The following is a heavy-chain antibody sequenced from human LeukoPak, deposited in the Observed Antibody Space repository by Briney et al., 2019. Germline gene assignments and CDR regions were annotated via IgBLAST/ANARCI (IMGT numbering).Heavy chain of an antibody. CDR1: GGSISSYY. Sequence: SETLSLTCTVSGGSISSYYWSWIRQPPGKGLEWIGYIYYSGGTNYNPSLKSRVTMSVDTSKNQFSLKLSSVTAADTAVYYCASNAYCGGDCYRYWGQGTLVTVSS. V-gene: IGHV4-59*08. D-gene: IGHD2-21*02. J-gene: IGHJ4*02. CDR2: IYYSGGT. CDR3: ASNAYCGGDCYRY.